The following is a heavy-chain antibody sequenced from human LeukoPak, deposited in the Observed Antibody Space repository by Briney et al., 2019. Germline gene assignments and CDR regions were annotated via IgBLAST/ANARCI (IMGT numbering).Heavy chain of an antibody. Sequence: SETLSLTCTVSGGSISSYYWSWIRQPPGKGLEWIGYIYYSGSTSYNPSLKSRVTISVDTSKKQFSLKLSSVTAADTAVYYCARAPWESLAFDIWGQGTMVTVSS. J-gene: IGHJ3*02. V-gene: IGHV4-59*01. CDR1: GGSISSYY. CDR3: ARAPWESLAFDI. CDR2: IYYSGST. D-gene: IGHD1-26*01.